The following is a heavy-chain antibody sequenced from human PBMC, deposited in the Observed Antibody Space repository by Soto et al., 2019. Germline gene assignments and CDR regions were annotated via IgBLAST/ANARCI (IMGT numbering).Heavy chain of an antibody. CDR3: ARDLRAPLVATAVPYYMDV. CDR1: GFTFGSYS. V-gene: IGHV3-48*01. J-gene: IGHJ6*03. Sequence: EVQLVESGGGLVQPGGSLRLSCAASGFTFGSYSMNWVRQAPGKGLEWVSFILSSSGVIYYADSVQGRFTISRDNAKNSLYLQMNSPRAEDTAVYYFARDLRAPLVATAVPYYMDVWGKWTTVTVSS. CDR2: ILSSSGVI. D-gene: IGHD2-2*01.